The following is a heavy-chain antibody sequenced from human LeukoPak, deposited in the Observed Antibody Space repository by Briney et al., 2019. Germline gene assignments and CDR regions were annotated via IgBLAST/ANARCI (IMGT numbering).Heavy chain of an antibody. CDR3: AREREQQLAKSYFDY. D-gene: IGHD6-13*01. J-gene: IGHJ4*02. V-gene: IGHV3-48*03. CDR1: GFTFSSYE. Sequence: GGSLRLSCAASGFTFSSYEMNWVRQAPGKGPGWVSYISSSGSAIYYADSVKGRFTISRDNAKNSLYLQMNSLRAEDTAVYYCAREREQQLAKSYFDYWGQGTLVTVSS. CDR2: ISSSGSAI.